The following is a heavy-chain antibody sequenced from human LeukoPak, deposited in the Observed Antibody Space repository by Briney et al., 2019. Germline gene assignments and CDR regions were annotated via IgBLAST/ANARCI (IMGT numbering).Heavy chain of an antibody. CDR3: ARDNHYYDSSGSTGG. V-gene: IGHV3-48*04. CDR1: GFTFSGSA. J-gene: IGHJ4*02. D-gene: IGHD3-22*01. CDR2: ISSSGSTI. Sequence: PGGSLRLSCAASGFTFSGSAMHWVRQAPGKGLEWVSYISSSGSTIYYADSVKGRFTISRDNAKNSLYLQMNSLRAEDTAVYYCARDNHYYDSSGSTGGWGQGTLVTVSS.